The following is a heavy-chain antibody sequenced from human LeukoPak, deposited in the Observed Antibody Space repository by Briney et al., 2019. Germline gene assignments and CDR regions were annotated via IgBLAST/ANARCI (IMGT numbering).Heavy chain of an antibody. J-gene: IGHJ4*02. Sequence: GGSLRLSCAASGFTFSSYGMHWVRQAPGKGLEWVAFIRYDGSNKYYADSVKGRFTISRDNSKNTLYLQMNSLKTEDTAVYYCTTRGGSFSIFDYWGQGTLVTVSS. CDR2: IRYDGSNK. CDR1: GFTFSSYG. V-gene: IGHV3-30*02. CDR3: TTRGGSFSIFDY. D-gene: IGHD1-26*01.